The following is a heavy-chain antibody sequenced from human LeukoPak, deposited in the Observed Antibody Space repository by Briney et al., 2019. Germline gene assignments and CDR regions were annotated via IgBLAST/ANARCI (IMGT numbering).Heavy chain of an antibody. Sequence: PGGSLRLSCAASGFTFSSYWMSWVRQAPGKGLEWVANIKQDGSEKYYVDSVKGRFTISRDNAKNSLYLQMNSLRAEDTAVYYCARQRQSPYYYYMDVWGKGTTVTVSS. J-gene: IGHJ6*03. CDR3: ARQRQSPYYYYMDV. V-gene: IGHV3-7*01. D-gene: IGHD4-11*01. CDR1: GFTFSSYW. CDR2: IKQDGSEK.